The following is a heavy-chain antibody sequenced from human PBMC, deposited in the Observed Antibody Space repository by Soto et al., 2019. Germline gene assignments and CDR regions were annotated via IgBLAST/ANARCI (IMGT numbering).Heavy chain of an antibody. CDR2: INPSGGST. J-gene: IGHJ4*02. CDR3: ARGNGSFSVYFDS. D-gene: IGHD1-26*01. Sequence: QVQLEQSGAEVKKPGASVKVSCKTSGYTFTNYFMHWVRQAPGQGLEWMGIINPSGGSTGYALKFQGRVTMTRDRSTRRVYMELSSLRSEDTAVYYCARGNGSFSVYFDSWGQGTLVTVSS. V-gene: IGHV1-46*01. CDR1: GYTFTNYF.